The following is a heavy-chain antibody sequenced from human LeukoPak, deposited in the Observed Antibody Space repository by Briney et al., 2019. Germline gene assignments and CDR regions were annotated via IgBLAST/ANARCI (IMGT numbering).Heavy chain of an antibody. CDR3: TKDYKADY. V-gene: IGHV3-30-3*01. D-gene: IGHD1-1*01. Sequence: GGSLRLSCAASGFTFSSYAMHWVRQAPGKGLEWVAVISYDGSNKYYADSVKGRFTISRDNSKNTLLLQMNRLRVDDTAVYYCTKDYKADYWGQGTLVTVSS. J-gene: IGHJ4*02. CDR1: GFTFSSYA. CDR2: ISYDGSNK.